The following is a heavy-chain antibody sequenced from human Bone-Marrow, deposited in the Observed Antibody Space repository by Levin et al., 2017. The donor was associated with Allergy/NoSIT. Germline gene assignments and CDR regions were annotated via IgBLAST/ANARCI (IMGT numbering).Heavy chain of an antibody. CDR2: IGGSGIDS. D-gene: IGHD1-26*01. V-gene: IGHV3-23*01. CDR3: AKDPMWDRYNFDMDV. J-gene: IGHJ6*02. CDR1: GFTFNKYG. Sequence: SCTASGFTFNKYGLTWVRQAPGKGLEWVASIGGSGIDSNYADSVRGRFTITRDMNMILLQINRLRVEDTAIYYCAKDPMWDRYNFDMDVWGQGTSVIVSS.